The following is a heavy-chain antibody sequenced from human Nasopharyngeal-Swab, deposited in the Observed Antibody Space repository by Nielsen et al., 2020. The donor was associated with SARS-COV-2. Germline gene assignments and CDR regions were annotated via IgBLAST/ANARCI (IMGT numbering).Heavy chain of an antibody. CDR1: GGSISTSSYY. Sequence: SETLSLTCTVSGGSISTSSYYWVWIRQPPGKGLQWIGSIYYSASTYYNPSLKSRVTISRDTSKNQFSLKLSSVTAADTAVYYCARVRPAASYWYFDLWGRGTLVTVSS. CDR3: ARVRPAASYWYFDL. D-gene: IGHD2-2*01. V-gene: IGHV4-39*01. J-gene: IGHJ2*01. CDR2: IYYSAST.